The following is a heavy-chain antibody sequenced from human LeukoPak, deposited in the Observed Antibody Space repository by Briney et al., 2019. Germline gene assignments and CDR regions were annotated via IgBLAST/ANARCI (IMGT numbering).Heavy chain of an antibody. CDR1: GFTFSSYG. Sequence: GRSLRLSCAASGFTFSSYGMHWVRQAPGKGLEWVAVISYDGSNKYYADSVKGRFTISRDNSKNTLYLQMNSLRAEDTAVYYCTREEGGGICYWGQGTLVTVSS. CDR2: ISYDGSNK. D-gene: IGHD2-15*01. CDR3: TREEGGGICY. J-gene: IGHJ4*02. V-gene: IGHV3-30*03.